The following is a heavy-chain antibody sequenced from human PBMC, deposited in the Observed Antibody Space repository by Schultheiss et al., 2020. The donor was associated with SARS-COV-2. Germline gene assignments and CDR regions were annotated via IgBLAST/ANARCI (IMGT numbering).Heavy chain of an antibody. CDR1: GFTFSSYA. D-gene: IGHD1-26*01. V-gene: IGHV3-23*03. CDR2: IYSGGRT. J-gene: IGHJ3*02. Sequence: GGSLRLSCAASGFTFSSYAMSWVRQAPGKGLEWVSVIYSGGRTYYADSVKGRFTISRDNSKNTLYLQMNSLRAEDTAVYYCARLHKYVGPIPRTAFDIWGQGTMVTVSS. CDR3: ARLHKYVGPIPRTAFDI.